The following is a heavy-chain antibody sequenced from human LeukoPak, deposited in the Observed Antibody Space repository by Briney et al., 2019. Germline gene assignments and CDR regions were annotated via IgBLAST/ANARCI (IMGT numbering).Heavy chain of an antibody. Sequence: GGSLRLSCAASGFTFSAYAMHWVRQAPGKGLEWVAFIRFDGDSKYYADSVRGRFTISRDNSKNTLYLQMNSLGAEDTAVYYCARAPGYGAAYYFDYWGQGTLVTVSS. CDR1: GFTFSAYA. CDR3: ARAPGYGAAYYFDY. J-gene: IGHJ4*02. D-gene: IGHD1-1*01. V-gene: IGHV3-30*02. CDR2: IRFDGDSK.